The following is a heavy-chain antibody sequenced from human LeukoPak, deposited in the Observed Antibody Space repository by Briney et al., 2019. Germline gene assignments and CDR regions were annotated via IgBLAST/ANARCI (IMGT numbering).Heavy chain of an antibody. Sequence: GGSLRLSCAASGFTFSSYNMNWVRQAPGKGLEWVSSISSSSDYIYYADLVKGRFTISRDNAKNSLYLQMNSLRGEDTAVYYCARESPGTTVFDYWGQGTLVTVSS. CDR1: GFTFSSYN. J-gene: IGHJ4*02. D-gene: IGHD1-1*01. CDR2: ISSSSDYI. V-gene: IGHV3-21*01. CDR3: ARESPGTTVFDY.